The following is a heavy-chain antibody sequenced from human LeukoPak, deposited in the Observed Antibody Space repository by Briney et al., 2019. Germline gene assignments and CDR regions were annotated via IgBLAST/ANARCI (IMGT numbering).Heavy chain of an antibody. CDR1: GFTFSDYY. D-gene: IGHD1-1*01. V-gene: IGHV3-11*04. CDR3: AYSTGTTSGAFDI. J-gene: IGHJ3*02. Sequence: PGGSLRLSCAASGFTFSDYYMSWIRQTPGKGLEWVSYISSTGSTIYYADSVKGRFTISRDNAKNSLYLQMNSLRAEDTAVYYCAYSTGTTSGAFDIWGQGTMVTVSS. CDR2: ISSTGSTI.